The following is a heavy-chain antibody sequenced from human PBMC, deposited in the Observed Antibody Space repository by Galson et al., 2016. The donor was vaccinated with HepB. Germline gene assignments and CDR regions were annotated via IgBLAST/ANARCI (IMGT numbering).Heavy chain of an antibody. CDR1: GFMFSGYG. J-gene: IGHJ6*02. D-gene: IGHD1-14*01. CDR3: ARDRLTSVTRHWTGTTYSYYGMDV. V-gene: IGHV3-33*01. CDR2: IWNDGSHM. Sequence: SLRLSCAASGFMFSGYGMHWVRQAPGKGLEWLAGIWNDGSHMYYADSVKGRFTISRDNSKNTLYLQMYSLRAEDTAVYYCARDRLTSVTRHWTGTTYSYYGMDVWGQGTTVTVSS.